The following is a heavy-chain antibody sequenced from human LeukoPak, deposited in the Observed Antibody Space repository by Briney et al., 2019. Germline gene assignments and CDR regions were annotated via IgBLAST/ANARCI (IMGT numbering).Heavy chain of an antibody. CDR1: GGSISSSSYY. CDR2: IYYSGST. D-gene: IGHD3-9*01. J-gene: IGHJ4*02. Sequence: SEILSLTCTVSGGSISSSSYYWGWIRQPPGKGLEWIGSIYYSGSTYYNPSLKSRVTISVDTSKNQFSLKLSSVTAADTAGYYCARGFGPPYYDILTGYSTGYWGQGTLVTVSS. CDR3: ARGFGPPYYDILTGYSTGY. V-gene: IGHV4-39*07.